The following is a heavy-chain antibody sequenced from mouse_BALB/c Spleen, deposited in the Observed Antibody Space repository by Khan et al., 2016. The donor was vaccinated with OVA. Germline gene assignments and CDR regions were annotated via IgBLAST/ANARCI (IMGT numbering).Heavy chain of an antibody. V-gene: IGHV3-2*02. J-gene: IGHJ4*01. D-gene: IGHD2-3*01. CDR2: ISYSGST. CDR3: ARRGDGYYGAMDY. Sequence: EVELVESGPGLVKPSQSLSLTCTVTGYSITSDYAWNWIRQFPGNKLEWMGYISYSGSTSYNPSLKSRISITRDTSKNQFFLQLNSVTTEDTATYYCARRGDGYYGAMDYWGQGTSGTVSS. CDR1: GYSITSDYA.